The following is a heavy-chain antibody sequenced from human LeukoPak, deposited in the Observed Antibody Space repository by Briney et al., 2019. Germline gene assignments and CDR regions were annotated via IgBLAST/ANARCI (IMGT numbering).Heavy chain of an antibody. V-gene: IGHV4-38-2*01. J-gene: IGHJ4*02. CDR2: IYHSGST. CDR3: ARHGSGSYSDY. D-gene: IGHD1-26*01. Sequence: PSEPLSLTCAVAGYFISSGYYWGWIRQPPGKVLEWIGTIYHSGSTYYKPSLKSRVTISVDTSKNQFSLKLSSVTAADTAVYYCARHGSGSYSDYWGQGTLVTVSS. CDR1: GYFISSGYY.